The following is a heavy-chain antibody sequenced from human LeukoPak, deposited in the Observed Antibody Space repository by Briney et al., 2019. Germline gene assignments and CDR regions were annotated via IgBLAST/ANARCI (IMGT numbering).Heavy chain of an antibody. D-gene: IGHD6-13*01. V-gene: IGHV4-39*01. CDR2: IYYSGST. CDR1: GGSISSSSYY. CDR3: ARHLSYSSSWHYDAFDI. J-gene: IGHJ3*02. Sequence: SETLSLTCTVSGGSISSSSYYWGWIRQPPGKGLEWIGSIYYSGSTYYNPSLKSRVTISVGTSKNQFSLKLSSVTAADTAVYYCARHLSYSSSWHYDAFDIWGQGTMVTVSS.